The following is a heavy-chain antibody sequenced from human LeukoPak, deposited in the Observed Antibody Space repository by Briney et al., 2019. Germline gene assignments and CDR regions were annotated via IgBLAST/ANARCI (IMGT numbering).Heavy chain of an antibody. CDR1: GGTFSSYP. CDR2: IIPIFGTA. J-gene: IGHJ5*02. V-gene: IGHV1-69*13. CDR3: ARGTGTFSWFDP. Sequence: ASVKVSCKASGGTFSSYPISWVRQAPGQRLEWMGGIIPIFGTANYAQKFQGRVTITADESTNTAYMELSSLRSEDTAVYYCARGTGTFSWFDPWGQGTLVTVSS. D-gene: IGHD1-7*01.